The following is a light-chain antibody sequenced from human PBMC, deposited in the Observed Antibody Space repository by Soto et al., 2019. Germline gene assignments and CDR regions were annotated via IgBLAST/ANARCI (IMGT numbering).Light chain of an antibody. CDR2: DAS. Sequence: EIVLTQSPATLSLSPGERATLSCRASQSVSSYLAWYQQKPGQAPRLLIYDASNKATGIPARFSGSGSGTDFTLTISSLEPEDFAVYHCQQRSNWLITFGQGTRLEIK. V-gene: IGKV3-11*01. J-gene: IGKJ5*01. CDR3: QQRSNWLIT. CDR1: QSVSSY.